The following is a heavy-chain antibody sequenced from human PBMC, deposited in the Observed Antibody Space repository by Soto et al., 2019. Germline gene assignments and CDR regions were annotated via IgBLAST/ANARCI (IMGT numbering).Heavy chain of an antibody. J-gene: IGHJ4*02. CDR3: ARPSTSYGDYGWSLAY. CDR1: GYPFGGYA. Sequence: QVQLVQSGAEVKKPGASVKVSCKASGYPFGGYAIGWVRQAPGQGPEWMGWVSAHTGDSGYAQRFQGRVTLTTETSTSTAYMELRGLRSDDTAVYYCARPSTSYGDYGWSLAYWGQGTLVTVSS. CDR2: VSAHTGDS. V-gene: IGHV1-18*01. D-gene: IGHD4-17*01.